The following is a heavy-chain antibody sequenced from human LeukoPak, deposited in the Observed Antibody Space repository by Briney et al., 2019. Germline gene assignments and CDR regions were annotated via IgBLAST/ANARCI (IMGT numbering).Heavy chain of an antibody. CDR3: ARESGVTRITMVRGVISY. D-gene: IGHD3-10*01. Sequence: KPGASVKVSCKASGYTFTSYYMHWVRQAPGQGLEWMGIINPSGGSTSYAQKFQGRVTMTRDTSTSTVYMELSSLRSEDTAVYYCARESGVTRITMVRGVISYWGQGTLVTVSS. CDR2: INPSGGST. J-gene: IGHJ4*02. CDR1: GYTFTSYY. V-gene: IGHV1-46*01.